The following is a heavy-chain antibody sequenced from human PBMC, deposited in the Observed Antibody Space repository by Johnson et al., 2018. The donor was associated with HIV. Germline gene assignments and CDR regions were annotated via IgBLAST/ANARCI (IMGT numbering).Heavy chain of an antibody. Sequence: VQLVESGGGVVQPGRSLRLSCAASGFTFDDYGMTWIRQAPGKGLEWVSGIDWNGGSSGYADSVKGRFSISRDNGKNSLYLQMNSLRAEDTALYYCARGAYSSSWHASDASDIWGQGTMVTVSS. CDR2: IDWNGGSS. J-gene: IGHJ3*02. CDR3: ARGAYSSSWHASDASDI. CDR1: GFTFDDYG. D-gene: IGHD6-13*01. V-gene: IGHV3-20*04.